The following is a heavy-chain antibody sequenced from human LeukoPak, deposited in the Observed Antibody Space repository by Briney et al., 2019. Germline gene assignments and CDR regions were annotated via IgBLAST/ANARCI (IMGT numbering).Heavy chain of an antibody. D-gene: IGHD3-10*01. J-gene: IGHJ6*03. V-gene: IGHV3-23*01. CDR2: ISESGDTT. CDR3: AKFVNYGSYYYYYYIDV. Sequence: PGGSLRLSCAASKFTFSRYAMSWVRQAPGKGLEWVSTISESGDTTYYADSVKGRFTISRDNSKNTLYLQMNSLRAEDTAAYYCAKFVNYGSYYYYYYIDVWGKGTTVTVSS. CDR1: KFTFSRYA.